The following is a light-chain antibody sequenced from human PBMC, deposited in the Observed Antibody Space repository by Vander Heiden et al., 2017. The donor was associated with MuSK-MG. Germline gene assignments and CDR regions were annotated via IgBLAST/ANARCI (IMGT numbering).Light chain of an antibody. CDR2: ETF. Sequence: EIVLTQSPATLSLSPGETATLSCRASQSVTRFLGWYQQRPGQAPTLLIYETFHRATGVPARFSGSGSETDFTLPISSLEPEDFAVYYCQQRSNWPLMFGQGTKVEIK. CDR1: QSVTRF. J-gene: IGKJ1*01. CDR3: QQRSNWPLM. V-gene: IGKV3-11*01.